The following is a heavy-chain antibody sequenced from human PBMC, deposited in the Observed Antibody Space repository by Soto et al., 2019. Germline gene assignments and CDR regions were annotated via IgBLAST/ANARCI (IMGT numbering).Heavy chain of an antibody. V-gene: IGHV3-23*01. Sequence: EVQLLESGGGLVQPGGSLRLSCAASGFTFSSYAMSWVRQAPGKGLEWVSAISGSGGSTYYADSVKGRFTISRDNSKNTLYLQMNSLRAQDTAVYYCAKSSSWYYYYYGMDVWGQGTTVTVSS. J-gene: IGHJ6*02. D-gene: IGHD6-13*01. CDR1: GFTFSSYA. CDR3: AKSSSWYYYYYGMDV. CDR2: ISGSGGST.